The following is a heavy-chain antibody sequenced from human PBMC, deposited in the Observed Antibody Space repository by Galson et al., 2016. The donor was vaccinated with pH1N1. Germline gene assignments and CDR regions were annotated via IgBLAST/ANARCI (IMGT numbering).Heavy chain of an antibody. Sequence: LTCTVSTYSISDGYYWSWIRQPPGTGLEWVGSMYHSGTSYYNPSLKSRVAISFDTSRNQFSLALKSVTVEDTAIYYCARHGIVTTEPFDYWGQGTLVTVSS. CDR2: MYHSGTS. J-gene: IGHJ4*02. CDR3: ARHGIVTTEPFDY. V-gene: IGHV4-38-2*02. D-gene: IGHD1-14*01. CDR1: TYSISDGYY.